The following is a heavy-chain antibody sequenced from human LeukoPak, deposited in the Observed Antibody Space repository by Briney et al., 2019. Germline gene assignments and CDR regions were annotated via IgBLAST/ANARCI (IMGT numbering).Heavy chain of an antibody. CDR2: VSYTRST. J-gene: IGHJ3*02. CDR3: GRQEGICSGGGYYHYLAT. CDR1: GGSISSGSYY. Sequence: SETLSLTCTVSGGSISSGSYYWGWIRQPPGKGLEWIGSVSYTRSTYYNPSLKSEVTISVDTSKNQFSLKVRSVTAADAAVYYCGRQEGICSGGGYYHYLATWGQGTMVTVSS. V-gene: IGHV4-39*01. D-gene: IGHD2-15*01.